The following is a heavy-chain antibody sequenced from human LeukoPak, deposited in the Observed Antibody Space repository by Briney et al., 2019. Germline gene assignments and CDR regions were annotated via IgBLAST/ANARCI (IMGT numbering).Heavy chain of an antibody. CDR1: GFTFSSYW. V-gene: IGHV3-7*01. CDR2: IKQDGSEK. CDR3: ARDRAGYGSGSYLGYYYMDV. Sequence: GGSLRLSCAASGFTFSSYWMSWVRQAPGKGLEWVANIKQDGSEKYYVDSVKGRFTISRDNAKNSLYLQMNSLRAEDTAVYYCARDRAGYGSGSYLGYYYMDVWGKGTTVTISS. J-gene: IGHJ6*03. D-gene: IGHD3-10*01.